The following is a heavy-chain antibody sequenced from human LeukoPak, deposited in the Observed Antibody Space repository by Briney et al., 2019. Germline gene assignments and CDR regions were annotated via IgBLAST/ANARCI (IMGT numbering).Heavy chain of an antibody. CDR1: GDSMGTYY. Sequence: SETLSLTCTVTGDSMGTYYWSFIRQPAGKGLEWIGRMYTSGTTKYNPSLKSRVTMSVDTSNNQFSLKVSSVTAADTAVYYCARDQGSYYGVDVWGQGTTVTVSS. CDR3: ARDQGSYYGVDV. J-gene: IGHJ6*02. V-gene: IGHV4-4*07. CDR2: MYTSGTT.